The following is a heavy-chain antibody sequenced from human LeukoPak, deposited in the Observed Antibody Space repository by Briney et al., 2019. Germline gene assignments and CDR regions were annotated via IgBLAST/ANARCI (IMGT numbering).Heavy chain of an antibody. Sequence: SETLSLTCAVYGGSFSGYYWSWIRQPPGKGLERIGEINHSGSTNYNPSLKSRVTISVDTSKNQFSLKLSSVTAADTAVYYCARGYDSSGPHFDYWGQGTLVTVSS. CDR2: INHSGST. D-gene: IGHD3-22*01. CDR1: GGSFSGYY. J-gene: IGHJ4*02. CDR3: ARGYDSSGPHFDY. V-gene: IGHV4-34*01.